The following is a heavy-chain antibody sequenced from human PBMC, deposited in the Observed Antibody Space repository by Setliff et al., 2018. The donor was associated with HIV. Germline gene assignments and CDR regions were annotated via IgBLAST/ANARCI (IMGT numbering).Heavy chain of an antibody. V-gene: IGHV3-9*01. J-gene: IGHJ5*02. D-gene: IGHD5-18*01. CDR2: ISWNSGSI. CDR3: AKSPNRYSPQDWFDP. CDR1: GFTLDDYA. Sequence: GGSLRLSCAASGFTLDDYAMHWVRQAPGKGMGWVSGISWNSGSIGYADSVKGRFTISRDNAKNSLYLQMNSLRSEDTALYYCAKSPNRYSPQDWFDPWGQGTLVTVSS.